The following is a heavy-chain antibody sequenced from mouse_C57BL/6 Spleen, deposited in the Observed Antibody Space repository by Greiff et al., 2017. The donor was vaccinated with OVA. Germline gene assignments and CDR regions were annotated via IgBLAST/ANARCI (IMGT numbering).Heavy chain of an antibody. D-gene: IGHD4-1*01. J-gene: IGHJ4*01. V-gene: IGHV1-81*01. CDR2: IYPRSGNT. CDR3: AIGTPYYAMDY. CDR1: GYTFTSYG. Sequence: QVQLQQSGAELARPGASVKLSCKASGYTFTSYGISWVKQRTGQGLEWIGEIYPRSGNTYYNEKFKGKATLTADKSSSTAYMQLSSLTSEDSAVYYCAIGTPYYAMDYWGQGTSVTVSS.